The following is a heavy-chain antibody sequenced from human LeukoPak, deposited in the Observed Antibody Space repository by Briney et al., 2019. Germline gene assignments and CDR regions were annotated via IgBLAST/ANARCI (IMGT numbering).Heavy chain of an antibody. CDR3: ARGRTVTTALGYYYYYMDV. CDR1: GGSFSGYY. V-gene: IGHV4-34*01. Sequence: PSETLSLTCAVYGGSFSGYYWSWIRQPPGKGLEWIGEINHSGSTNYNPSLKSRVTISVDTSKNQFSLKLSSVTAADTAVYYCARGRTVTTALGYYYYYMDVWRKGTTVTVSS. D-gene: IGHD4-11*01. CDR2: INHSGST. J-gene: IGHJ6*03.